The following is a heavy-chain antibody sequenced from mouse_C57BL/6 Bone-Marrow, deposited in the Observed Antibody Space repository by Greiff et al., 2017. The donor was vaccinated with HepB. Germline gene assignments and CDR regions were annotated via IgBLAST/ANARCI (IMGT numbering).Heavy chain of an antibody. Sequence: EVQVVESGGGLVKPGGSLKLSCAASGFTFSSYAMSWVRQTPEKRLEWVATISDGGSYTYYPDNVKGRFTISRDNAKNNLYLQMSHLKSEDTAMYYCARDPLTPFDYWGQGTTLTVSS. V-gene: IGHV5-4*01. D-gene: IGHD4-1*01. CDR2: ISDGGSYT. CDR3: ARDPLTPFDY. J-gene: IGHJ2*01. CDR1: GFTFSSYA.